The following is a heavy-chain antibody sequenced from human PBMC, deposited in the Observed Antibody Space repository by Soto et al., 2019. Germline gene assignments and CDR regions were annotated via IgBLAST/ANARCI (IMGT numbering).Heavy chain of an antibody. CDR2: ISYDGSNK. V-gene: IGHV3-30-3*01. Sequence: QVQLVESGGGLVKPGGSLRLSCAASGFTFSDYYMSWIRQAPGKGLEWVAVISYDGSNKYYADSVKGRFTISRDNSKNTLYLQMNSLRAEDTAVYYCARGGGSYPYYFDYWGQGTLVTVSS. J-gene: IGHJ4*02. D-gene: IGHD1-26*01. CDR3: ARGGGSYPYYFDY. CDR1: GFTFSDYY.